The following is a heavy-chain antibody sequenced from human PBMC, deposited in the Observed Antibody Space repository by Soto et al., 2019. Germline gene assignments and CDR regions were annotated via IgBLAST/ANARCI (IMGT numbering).Heavy chain of an antibody. Sequence: GGSLRLSCAASGFTVSSNYMSWVRQAPGKGLEWVSVIYSGGSTYYADSVKGRFTISRDNSKNTLYLQMNSLRAEDTAVYYCARSAYYYGSGYAFEIWGQGTMVTVSS. V-gene: IGHV3-66*01. CDR1: GFTVSSNY. J-gene: IGHJ3*02. CDR3: ARSAYYYGSGYAFEI. D-gene: IGHD3-10*01. CDR2: IYSGGST.